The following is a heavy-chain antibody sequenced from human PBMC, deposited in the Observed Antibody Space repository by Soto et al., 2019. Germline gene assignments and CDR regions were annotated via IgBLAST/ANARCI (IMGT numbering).Heavy chain of an antibody. J-gene: IGHJ6*02. D-gene: IGHD5-12*01. Sequence: QVHLEQSGAEVKRPGSSVKVSCKASGGTFSNSAISWVRQAPGQGLEWMGGIMPIFRTPDYAQKFQGRVATTADESSTTAYVELTGLSSDDPAVYYCPRDKDRLPLGGNYYSVLDVWGQGTTVTVSS. CDR1: GGTFSNSA. CDR2: IMPIFRTP. CDR3: PRDKDRLPLGGNYYSVLDV. V-gene: IGHV1-69*12.